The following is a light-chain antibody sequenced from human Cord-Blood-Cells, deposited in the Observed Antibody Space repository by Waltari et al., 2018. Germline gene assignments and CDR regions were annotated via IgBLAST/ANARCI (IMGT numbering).Light chain of an antibody. CDR2: YKSDSDK. J-gene: IGLJ3*02. CDR3: MIWHSSAWV. V-gene: IGLV5-45*02. Sequence: QAVLTQPSSLSASPGASASLTCTLRSGINVGTYRIYWYQQKPGSPPPYPLRYKSDSDKQQGSGVPSLCSGSKDASANAGILLISGLQSEDEADYYCMIWHSSAWVFGGGTKLTVL. CDR1: SGINVGTYR.